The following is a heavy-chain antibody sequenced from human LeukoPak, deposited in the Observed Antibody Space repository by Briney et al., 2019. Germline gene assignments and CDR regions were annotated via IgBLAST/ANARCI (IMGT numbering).Heavy chain of an antibody. V-gene: IGHV4-59*08. D-gene: IGHD3-22*01. CDR2: IYYSGST. CDR1: GGSISSYY. J-gene: IGHJ4*02. CDR3: ARQRDYYDSSGYDYLDY. Sequence: SETLSLTCTVSGGSISSYYWSWIRQPPGKGLEWIGYIYYSGSTNYNPSLKSRVTISVDTSKNQFSLRLSSVTAADTAVYYCARQRDYYDSSGYDYLDYWGQGTLVTVSS.